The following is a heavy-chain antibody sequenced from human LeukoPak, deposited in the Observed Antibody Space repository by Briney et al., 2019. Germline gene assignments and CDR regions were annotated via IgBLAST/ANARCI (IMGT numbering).Heavy chain of an antibody. Sequence: GGSLRLSCAASGFTVSSNYMSWVRQAPGKGLEWVSVIYSGGSTYYADSVKGRFTISRGNSKNTLYLQMNSLRAEDTAVYYCAKGGIAAAGSEFDYWGQGTLVTVSS. CDR2: IYSGGST. CDR1: GFTVSSNY. J-gene: IGHJ4*02. CDR3: AKGGIAAAGSEFDY. D-gene: IGHD6-13*01. V-gene: IGHV3-66*01.